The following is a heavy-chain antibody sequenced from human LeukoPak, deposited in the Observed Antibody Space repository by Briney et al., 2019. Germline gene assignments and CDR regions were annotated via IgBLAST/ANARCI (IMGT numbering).Heavy chain of an antibody. J-gene: IGHJ6*02. CDR3: ARGRGYSYGQHLYYYYYGMDV. D-gene: IGHD5-18*01. V-gene: IGHV4-34*01. CDR2: INHSGST. CDR1: GGSFSGYY. Sequence: SETLSLTCAVYGGSFSGYYWSWIRQPPGKGLEWIGEINHSGSTNYNPSLKSRVTISVDTSKNQFSLKLSSVTAADTAVYYCARGRGYSYGQHLYYYYYGMDVWGQGTTVTVSS.